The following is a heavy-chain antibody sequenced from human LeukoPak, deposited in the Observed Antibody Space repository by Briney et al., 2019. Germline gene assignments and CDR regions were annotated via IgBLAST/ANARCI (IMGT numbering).Heavy chain of an antibody. Sequence: SETLSLTCTVSGGSISSSSYYWGWIRQPPGKGLEWIGSIYYSGSTNYNPSLKSRVTISVDTSKNQFSLKLSSVTAADTAVYYCAREQTHSSSWYHRVYAEGNYFDYWGQGTLVTVSS. CDR1: GGSISSSSYY. V-gene: IGHV4-39*07. D-gene: IGHD6-13*01. J-gene: IGHJ4*02. CDR3: AREQTHSSSWYHRVYAEGNYFDY. CDR2: IYYSGST.